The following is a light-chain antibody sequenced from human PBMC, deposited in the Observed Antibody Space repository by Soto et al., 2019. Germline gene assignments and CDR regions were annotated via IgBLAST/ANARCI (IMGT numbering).Light chain of an antibody. Sequence: DIQMTQSPSTPSASVGDRVTITCRASQSVSAWLAWYQQKPGKAPELLIYSASTVETGVPSRFSGSGSETEFTLTISSLRPDDFATYYCQQYESYPLTFGGGTRIEIK. CDR3: QQYESYPLT. V-gene: IGKV1-5*03. CDR1: QSVSAW. CDR2: SAS. J-gene: IGKJ4*01.